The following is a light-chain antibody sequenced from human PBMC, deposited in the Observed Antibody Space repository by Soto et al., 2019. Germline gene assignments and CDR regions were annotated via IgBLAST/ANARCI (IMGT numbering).Light chain of an antibody. V-gene: IGLV2-23*02. CDR1: SSDVGSNNL. Sequence: QSVLSQPASVSGSPGQSITISCTGTSSDVGSNNLVSWYQQHPGQAPKLMIYKVRKRPSGISNRLSGSKSGNTASLTITKFCAEDEAGYYCCSYSGMSASDIFGAGTKVTVL. CDR3: CSYSGMSASDI. CDR2: KVR. J-gene: IGLJ1*01.